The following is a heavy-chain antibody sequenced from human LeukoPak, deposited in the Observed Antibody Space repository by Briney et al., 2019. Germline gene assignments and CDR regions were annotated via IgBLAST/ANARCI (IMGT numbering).Heavy chain of an antibody. D-gene: IGHD4-17*01. Sequence: ASVKVSCKASGYTYTNYGISWVRQAPGQGLEWMGWISAYNGNTNYAQNLQGRVTMTTDTSTSTAYMELRSLRSDDTALYYCARARKTRNIYGDYVFLFDYWGQGTLVTVSS. V-gene: IGHV1-18*01. J-gene: IGHJ4*02. CDR3: ARARKTRNIYGDYVFLFDY. CDR1: GYTYTNYG. CDR2: ISAYNGNT.